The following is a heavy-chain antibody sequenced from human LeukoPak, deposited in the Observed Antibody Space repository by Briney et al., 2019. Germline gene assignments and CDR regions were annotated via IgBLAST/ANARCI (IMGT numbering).Heavy chain of an antibody. D-gene: IGHD3-10*01. CDR3: AKDQYSGLGSYSWGAFDF. V-gene: IGHV3-23*01. CDR2: IGGSGTRT. J-gene: IGHJ4*02. Sequence: GALRLSCSASGFTFTTYGMNWVRQAPGKGLEWVSGIGGSGTRTYYADSVKGWFTISRDNSKNALYLQMNSLRAEDTAVYYCAKDQYSGLGSYSWGAFDFWGQGTLVTVSS. CDR1: GFTFTTYG.